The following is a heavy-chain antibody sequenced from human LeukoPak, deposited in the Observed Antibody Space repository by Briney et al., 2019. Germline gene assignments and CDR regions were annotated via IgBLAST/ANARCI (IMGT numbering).Heavy chain of an antibody. CDR1: GFTFSTYW. Sequence: GGSLRLSCAASGFTFSTYWMSWVRHAPGKGLEWVANMRQDGSEKYYVDSVKGRFTISRDNAKNSLYLQMNSLRAEDTAVYYCARGFNWNYGRFDFWGQGTLVTVSS. V-gene: IGHV3-7*05. CDR3: ARGFNWNYGRFDF. D-gene: IGHD1-7*01. J-gene: IGHJ4*02. CDR2: MRQDGSEK.